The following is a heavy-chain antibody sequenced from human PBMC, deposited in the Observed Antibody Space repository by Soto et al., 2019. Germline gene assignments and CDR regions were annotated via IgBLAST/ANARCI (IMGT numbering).Heavy chain of an antibody. J-gene: IGHJ4*02. V-gene: IGHV4-59*01. CDR1: GGSISSYY. Sequence: PSETLSLTCTVSGGSISSYYWSWIRQPPGKGLEWIGYIYYSGSTNYNPSLKSRVTISVDTSKNQFSLKLRSVTAADTAVYFCARAGSSTSSYDVFDDRGQGTLVTVSA. D-gene: IGHD2-2*01. CDR3: ARAGSSTSSYDVFDD. CDR2: IYYSGST.